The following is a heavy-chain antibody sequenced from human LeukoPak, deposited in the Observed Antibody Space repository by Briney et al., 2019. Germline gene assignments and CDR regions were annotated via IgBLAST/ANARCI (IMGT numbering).Heavy chain of an antibody. CDR2: IYYSGST. D-gene: IGHD3-10*01. CDR1: GGSISSYY. Sequence: SETLSLTCTVSGGSISSYYWSWIRQPPGKGLEWIGYIYYSGSTNYNPSLKSRVTISVDTSKNQFSLKLSSVTAADTAVYYCARHGSGSYYNVAFDIWGQGTVVTVSS. J-gene: IGHJ3*02. V-gene: IGHV4-59*08. CDR3: ARHGSGSYYNVAFDI.